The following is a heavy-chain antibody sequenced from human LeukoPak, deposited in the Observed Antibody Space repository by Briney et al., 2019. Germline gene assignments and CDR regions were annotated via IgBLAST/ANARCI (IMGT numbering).Heavy chain of an antibody. V-gene: IGHV4-34*01. CDR2: INHSGST. CDR1: GGSFSGYY. D-gene: IGHD6-13*01. CDR3: ARGRAAAAY. Sequence: SETLSLTCAVYGGSFSGYYWSWIRQPPGKGLEWIGEINHSGSTNYNPSLKSRVTISVDTSKNQFSLKPSSVTAADTAVYYCARGRAAAAYWGQGTLVTVSS. J-gene: IGHJ4*02.